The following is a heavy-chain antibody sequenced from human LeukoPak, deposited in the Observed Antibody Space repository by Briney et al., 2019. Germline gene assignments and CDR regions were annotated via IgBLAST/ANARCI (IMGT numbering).Heavy chain of an antibody. CDR1: GYTFTGYY. CDR3: ARGERLLFYYYYYMDV. CDR2: INPNSGGI. D-gene: IGHD2-2*01. Sequence: ASVKVSCKASGYTFTGYYMHWVRQAPGQGLEWMGRINPNSGGISYAQKLQGRGTMTRDTSISTAYMEMSRLRSDDTAVYYCARGERLLFYYYYYMDVWGKGTTVTVSS. J-gene: IGHJ6*03. V-gene: IGHV1-2*06.